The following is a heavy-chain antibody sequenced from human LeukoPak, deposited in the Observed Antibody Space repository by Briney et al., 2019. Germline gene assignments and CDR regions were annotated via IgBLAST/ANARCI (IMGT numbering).Heavy chain of an antibody. CDR1: GFTFSSYG. D-gene: IGHD6-19*01. CDR2: IWYDGSNK. CDR3: ARDRGEQWLVNYFDY. V-gene: IGHV3-33*01. Sequence: GGSLRLSCAASGFTFSSYGMHWVRQAPGKGLEWVAVIWYDGSNKYYADSVKGRFTISRDNSKNTLYLQMNSLRAEDTAVYYCARDRGEQWLVNYFDYWGQGTLVTVSS. J-gene: IGHJ4*02.